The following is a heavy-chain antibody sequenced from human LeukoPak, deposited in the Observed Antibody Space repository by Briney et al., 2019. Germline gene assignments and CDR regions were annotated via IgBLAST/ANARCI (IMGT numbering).Heavy chain of an antibody. J-gene: IGHJ4*02. Sequence: PGGSLRLSCAASGFTFSSYGMHWVRQAPGKGLEWVAVIWYDGSNKYYADSVKGRFTISRDNSKNTLYLQMNSLRAEDTAVYYCARGDYYDSSGLMGYWGQGTLVTVCS. V-gene: IGHV3-33*01. D-gene: IGHD3-22*01. CDR2: IWYDGSNK. CDR1: GFTFSSYG. CDR3: ARGDYYDSSGLMGY.